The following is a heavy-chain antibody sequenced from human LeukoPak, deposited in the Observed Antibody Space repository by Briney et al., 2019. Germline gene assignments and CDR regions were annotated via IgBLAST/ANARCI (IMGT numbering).Heavy chain of an antibody. CDR2: IDSSSSYI. Sequence: GGSLRLSCAASGFTFNSYTLNWVRQAPGKGLEWVSSIDSSSSYIYYADSVKGRFTISRDNAKNSLYLQMNRLRAEDTAVYFCARADTSDILTGYSDYWGQGTLVTVSS. CDR1: GFTFNSYT. J-gene: IGHJ4*02. D-gene: IGHD3-9*01. V-gene: IGHV3-21*01. CDR3: ARADTSDILTGYSDY.